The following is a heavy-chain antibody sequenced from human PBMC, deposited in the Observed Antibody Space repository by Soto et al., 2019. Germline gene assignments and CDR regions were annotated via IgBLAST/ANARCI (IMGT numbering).Heavy chain of an antibody. D-gene: IGHD3-22*01. CDR3: AIVVVIGPRSDY. J-gene: IGHJ4*02. Sequence: ASVKVSCKASGYTFTGYYMHWVRQAPGQGLEWMGWINPNSGGTNYAQKFQGRVTITADKSTSTAYMELSSLRSEDTAVYYCAIVVVIGPRSDYWGQGTLVTVSS. CDR2: INPNSGGT. CDR1: GYTFTGYY. V-gene: IGHV1-2*02.